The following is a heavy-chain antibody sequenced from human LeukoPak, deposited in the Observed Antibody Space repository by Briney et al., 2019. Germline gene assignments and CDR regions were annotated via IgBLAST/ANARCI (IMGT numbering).Heavy chain of an antibody. CDR3: ARGWGYFDY. CDR1: GGSISNYY. D-gene: IGHD6-19*01. CDR2: IFYTGTT. J-gene: IGHJ4*02. V-gene: IGHV4-59*01. Sequence: SETLSLTCTVSGGSISNYYWSWIRQPPGMGLEWIGYIFYTGTTDYNFSLKSRLTISVDTSKNQFSLRLTSVTAADTAVYYCARGWGYFDYWGQGTLVTVSS.